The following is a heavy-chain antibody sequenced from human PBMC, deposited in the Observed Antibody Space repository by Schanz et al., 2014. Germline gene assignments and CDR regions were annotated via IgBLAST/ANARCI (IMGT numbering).Heavy chain of an antibody. V-gene: IGHV3-74*01. CDR2: IGVDGTTT. Sequence: EVQLVQSGGGLVQPGGSLRLSCAASGFTFSSHWMHWVRQDPGKGLEWVSVIGVDGTTTYYADSVKGRFTISRDNAKNSLYLQMNSLRAEDTAVYYCARVKGGFDYWGQGTLVTVSS. CDR3: ARVKGGFDY. J-gene: IGHJ4*02. CDR1: GFTFSSHW. D-gene: IGHD3-16*01.